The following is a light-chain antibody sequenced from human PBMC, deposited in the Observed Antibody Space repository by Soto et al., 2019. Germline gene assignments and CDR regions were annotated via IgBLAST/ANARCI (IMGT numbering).Light chain of an antibody. CDR1: SSDVGSYNL. CDR2: EGS. Sequence: QSALTQPASVSGSPGQSITISCTGTSSDVGSYNLVSWYQQHPGKAPKLMIYEGSKRPSGVSNRFSGSKSGNTASLTISGRQAEDEADYYCCSYAVTFYVFGTGTKVTVL. V-gene: IGLV2-23*01. J-gene: IGLJ1*01. CDR3: CSYAVTFYV.